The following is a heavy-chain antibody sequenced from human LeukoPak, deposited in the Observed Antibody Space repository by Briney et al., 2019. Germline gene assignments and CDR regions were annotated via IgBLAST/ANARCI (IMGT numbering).Heavy chain of an antibody. CDR3: ARSAGGRATMVRGVMD. CDR1: GGFISSYY. J-gene: IGHJ4*02. V-gene: IGHV4-59*08. D-gene: IGHD3-10*01. Sequence: PSETLSLTCTVSGGFISSYYWSWIRQPPGKGLEWIGYIYYSGSTNYNPSLKSRVTISVDTSKNQFSLKLSSVTAADTAVYYCARSAGGRATMVRGVMDWGQGTLVTVSS. CDR2: IYYSGST.